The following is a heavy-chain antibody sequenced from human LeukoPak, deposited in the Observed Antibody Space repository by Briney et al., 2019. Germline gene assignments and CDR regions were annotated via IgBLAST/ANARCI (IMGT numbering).Heavy chain of an antibody. CDR2: INHSGST. CDR3: ASTRLLLTYYYYGMDV. D-gene: IGHD3-10*01. J-gene: IGHJ6*02. Sequence: SETLSLTCAVYGGSFSSYYWTWIRQPPGKGLEWIGEINHSGSTNYTPSLKSRVTISVDTSKNQFSLKLSSVTAADTAVYYCASTRLLLTYYYYGMDVWGQGTTVTVSS. CDR1: GGSFSSYY. V-gene: IGHV4-34*01.